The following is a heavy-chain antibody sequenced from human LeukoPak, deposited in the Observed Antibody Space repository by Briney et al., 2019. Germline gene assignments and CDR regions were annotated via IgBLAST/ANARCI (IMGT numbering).Heavy chain of an antibody. CDR1: GGSISSGDYY. Sequence: PSQTLSLTCTVSGGSISSGDYYWSWIRQPPGKGLEWIGYIYYSGSTYYNPSLKSRVTISVDTSKNQFSLKLSSVTAADTAVYYCVRYGSGSWDYSTEYFQHWGQGTLVTVSS. CDR3: VRYGSGSWDYSTEYFQH. CDR2: IYYSGST. D-gene: IGHD3-10*01. V-gene: IGHV4-30-4*08. J-gene: IGHJ1*01.